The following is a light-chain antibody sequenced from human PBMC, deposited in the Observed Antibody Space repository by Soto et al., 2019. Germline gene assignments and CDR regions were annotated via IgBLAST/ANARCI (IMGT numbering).Light chain of an antibody. Sequence: DMVLTQSPGTLSLSPGERATLSCRASRGLASSYLGWYQQKPGQPPRLLLYAASKRATGIPDRFSGSGSGTDFTLTINRLEPEDSAVNYCQQYGSSPPYTFGQGTKVEI. CDR1: RGLASSY. CDR2: AAS. J-gene: IGKJ2*01. V-gene: IGKV3-20*01. CDR3: QQYGSSPPYT.